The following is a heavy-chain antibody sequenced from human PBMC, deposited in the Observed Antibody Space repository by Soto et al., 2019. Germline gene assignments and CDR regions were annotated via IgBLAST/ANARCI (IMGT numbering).Heavy chain of an antibody. CDR2: IKSKTDGGTT. CDR3: TTEYPLIFMTTT. CDR1: SVSNAW. J-gene: IGHJ5*02. D-gene: IGHD4-17*01. Sequence: SVSNAWMNWVRQAPGKGLEWVGRIKSKTDGGTTDYAAPVKGRFTISRDDSKNTLYLQMNSLKTEDTAVYYCTTEYPLIFMTTTWGQGTLVTVSS. V-gene: IGHV3-15*07.